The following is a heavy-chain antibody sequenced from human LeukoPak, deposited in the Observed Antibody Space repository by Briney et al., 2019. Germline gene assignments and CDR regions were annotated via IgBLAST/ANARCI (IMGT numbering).Heavy chain of an antibody. Sequence: SETLSLTCTVSGGSISSYYWSWIRQPPGKGLEWIGYIYYSGGTNYNPSLKSRVTISVDTSKNQFSLKLSSVTAADTAVYYCARSARWLPFDYWGQGTLVTVSS. D-gene: IGHD5-24*01. CDR2: IYYSGGT. J-gene: IGHJ4*02. CDR3: ARSARWLPFDY. CDR1: GGSISSYY. V-gene: IGHV4-59*01.